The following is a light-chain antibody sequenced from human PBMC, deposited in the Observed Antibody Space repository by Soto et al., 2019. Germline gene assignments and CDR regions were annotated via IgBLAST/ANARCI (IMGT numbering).Light chain of an antibody. CDR3: SSYAVTKNV. Sequence: QSALTQPPSASGSPGQSVTISCTGTSSDVGRYNYVSWYQQHPGKAPKLMIYEVTKRPAGVPDRFSGSKSGNTASLNVSGLQAEDAADYYCSSYAVTKNVFGTGTKLTVL. V-gene: IGLV2-8*01. CDR1: SSDVGRYNY. J-gene: IGLJ1*01. CDR2: EVT.